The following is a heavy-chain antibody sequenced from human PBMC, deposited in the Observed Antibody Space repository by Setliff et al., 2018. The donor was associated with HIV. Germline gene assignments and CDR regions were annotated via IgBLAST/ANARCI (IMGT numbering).Heavy chain of an antibody. Sequence: SETLSLTCAVSGGSFSVYYWSWIRQPPGKGLEWIGEINHSGSTYYNPSLKSRVTISGDTSKKQFSLKLRAVTAADSAVYYCARQGRPGDFDSWGQGTLVTVSS. D-gene: IGHD7-27*01. CDR2: INHSGST. CDR1: GGSFSVYY. CDR3: ARQGRPGDFDS. V-gene: IGHV4-34*01. J-gene: IGHJ4*02.